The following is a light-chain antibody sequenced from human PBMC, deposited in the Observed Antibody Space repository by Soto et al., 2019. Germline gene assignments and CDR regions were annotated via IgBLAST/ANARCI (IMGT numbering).Light chain of an antibody. CDR1: GSDVGDFRY. CDR2: DVS. CDR3: NSYTDNNTPV. J-gene: IGLJ2*01. V-gene: IGLV2-14*01. Sequence: QSALTQPASVSGFPGHSIAISCSGTGSDVGDFRYVSWYQQRPGNAPKVLIYDVSNRPSGVSNRFSGSKSGNTASLTISGLQAEDEADYFCNSYTDNNTPVFGGGTKVTVL.